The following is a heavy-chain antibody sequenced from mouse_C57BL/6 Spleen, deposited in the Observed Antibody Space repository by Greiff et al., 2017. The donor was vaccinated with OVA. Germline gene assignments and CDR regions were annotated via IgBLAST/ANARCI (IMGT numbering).Heavy chain of an antibody. CDR2: IYPSDSET. CDR1: GYTFTSYW. J-gene: IGHJ1*03. V-gene: IGHV1-61*01. CDR3: ATITTVVATDWYFDC. D-gene: IGHD1-1*01. Sequence: VQLQQPGAELVRPGSSVKLSCKASGYTFTSYWVDWVKQRPGQGLEWIGNIYPSDSETHYHQKFKDKANLTVDKSSSTAYMQLSSLTSEDSAVYYCATITTVVATDWYFDCWGTGTTVTFSS.